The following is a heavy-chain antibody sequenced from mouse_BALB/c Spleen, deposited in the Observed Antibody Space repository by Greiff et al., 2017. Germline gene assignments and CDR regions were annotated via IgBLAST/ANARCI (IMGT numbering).Heavy chain of an antibody. CDR3: ARSDYGYYAMDY. D-gene: IGHD1-2*01. CDR2: IYPGDGDT. CDR1: GYTFSSSW. J-gene: IGHJ4*01. Sequence: VQLQQSGPELVKPGASVKISCKASGYTFSSSWMNWVKQRPGQGLEWIGRIYPGDGDTNYNGKFKGKATLTADKSSSTAYMQLSSLTSVDSAVYFCARSDYGYYAMDYWGQGTSVTVSS. V-gene: IGHV1-82*01.